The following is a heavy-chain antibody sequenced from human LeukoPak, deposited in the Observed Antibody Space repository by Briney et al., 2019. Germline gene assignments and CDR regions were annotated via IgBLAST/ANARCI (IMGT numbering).Heavy chain of an antibody. CDR1: GYTFTGYY. V-gene: IGHV1-2*02. CDR2: INPNNGGT. CDR3: ARGTVGATLVPNPFDY. D-gene: IGHD1-26*01. J-gene: IGHJ4*02. Sequence: ASVKVSCKASGYTFTGYYMHWVRQAPGQGLEWMGWINPNNGGTNYAQNFQGRVTMTRDTSISTAYMELSRLRSDDTAVYYCARGTVGATLVPNPFDYWGQGTLVTVSS.